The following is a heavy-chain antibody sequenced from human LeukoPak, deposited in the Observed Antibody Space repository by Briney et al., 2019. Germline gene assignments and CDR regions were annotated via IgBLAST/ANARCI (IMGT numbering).Heavy chain of an antibody. D-gene: IGHD2-2*01. CDR2: ISSSSSYI. J-gene: IGHJ6*02. Sequence: GGSLRLSCAASGSTFSSYSMNWVRQAPGKGLEWVSSISSSSSYIYYADSVKGRFTISRDNAENSLFLQMSSLRAGDTGVYYCARDLGYCDSTNCGHYYYGMDVWGQGTTVTVSS. CDR1: GSTFSSYS. V-gene: IGHV3-21*01. CDR3: ARDLGYCDSTNCGHYYYGMDV.